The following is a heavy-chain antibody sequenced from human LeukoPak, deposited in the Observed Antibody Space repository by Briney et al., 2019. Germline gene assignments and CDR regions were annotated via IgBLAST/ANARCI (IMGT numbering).Heavy chain of an antibody. CDR1: GGSISSSSYY. D-gene: IGHD4-17*01. CDR2: LYYSGST. Sequence: SETLSLTYNVSGGSISSSSYYWGWMRQPPGKGLEWIGSLYYSGSTYYNPSLKSRATISGDTSKSHFSLSLTSVTTADTAVYYCARQGNGDYYSYYYMDVSGKGTTVTVSS. CDR3: ARQGNGDYYSYYYMDV. V-gene: IGHV4-39*01. J-gene: IGHJ6*03.